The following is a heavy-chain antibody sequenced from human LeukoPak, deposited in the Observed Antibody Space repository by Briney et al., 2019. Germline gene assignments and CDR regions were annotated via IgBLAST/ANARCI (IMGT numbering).Heavy chain of an antibody. Sequence: GGSLRLSCAASGLTFSSHWMHWVRQAPGKGPVWVSRIRSDGSSASYADSVKGRFTISRDNAKNTLYLQMNSLRAEDTAMYYCARGPVDYSGNYYVGDYWGQGTLVTVSS. V-gene: IGHV3-74*01. D-gene: IGHD1-26*01. J-gene: IGHJ4*02. CDR3: ARGPVDYSGNYYVGDY. CDR2: IRSDGSSA. CDR1: GLTFSSHW.